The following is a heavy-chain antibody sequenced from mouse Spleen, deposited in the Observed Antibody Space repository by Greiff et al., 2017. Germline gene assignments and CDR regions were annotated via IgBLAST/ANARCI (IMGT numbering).Heavy chain of an antibody. Sequence: QVQLKESGPGLVQPSQSLSITCTVSGFSLTSYGVHWVRQSPGKGLEWLGVIWRGGSTDYNAAFMSRLSITKDNSKSQVFFKMNSLQADDTAIYYCAKGGTVVAEDYAMDYWGQGTSVTVSS. CDR1: GFSLTSYG. CDR3: AKGGTVVAEDYAMDY. J-gene: IGHJ4*01. D-gene: IGHD1-1*01. V-gene: IGHV2-5*01. CDR2: IWRGGST.